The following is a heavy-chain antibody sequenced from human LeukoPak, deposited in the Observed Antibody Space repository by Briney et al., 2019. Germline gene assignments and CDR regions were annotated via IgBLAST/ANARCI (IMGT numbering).Heavy chain of an antibody. V-gene: IGHV3-74*01. Sequence: GGSLRLSCAASGFSFSNYWMHWVRQAPGKGLVWVSRISSDGSDTIYADSVKGRFTMSRDNAKNTLYLQMNSLRLEDTAVYYCARENLAAAADYWGQGTVVTVSS. D-gene: IGHD6-25*01. CDR2: ISSDGSDT. CDR3: ARENLAAAADY. J-gene: IGHJ4*02. CDR1: GFSFSNYW.